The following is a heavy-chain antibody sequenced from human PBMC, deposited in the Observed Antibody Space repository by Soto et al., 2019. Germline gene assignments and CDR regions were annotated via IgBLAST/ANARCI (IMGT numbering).Heavy chain of an antibody. CDR1: GGTFSSYA. D-gene: IGHD1-7*01. J-gene: IGHJ5*02. V-gene: IGHV1-69*13. Sequence: SSVKVSCKASGGTFSSYAISWVRQAPGQGLEWMGGIIPIFGTANYAQKFQGRVTITADESTSTAYMELRSLRSDDTAIYYCARCGNWNYASDAWGQGTLVTVSS. CDR3: ARCGNWNYASDA. CDR2: IIPIFGTA.